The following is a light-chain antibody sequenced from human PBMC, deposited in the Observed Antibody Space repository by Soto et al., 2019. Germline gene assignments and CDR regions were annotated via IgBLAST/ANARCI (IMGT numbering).Light chain of an antibody. CDR3: QQYYSAPIT. V-gene: IGKV4-1*01. CDR1: QSLLSSSNSLNY. CDR2: WAS. J-gene: IGKJ5*01. Sequence: DIVMTQSPDSLAVSLGERATINCMSSQSLLSSSNSLNYLTWYQQKPGHPPKLLITWASTRESGVPARFSGSGSGTDFTLTISSLQAEDVAVYYCQQYYSAPITFGQGTRLEIK.